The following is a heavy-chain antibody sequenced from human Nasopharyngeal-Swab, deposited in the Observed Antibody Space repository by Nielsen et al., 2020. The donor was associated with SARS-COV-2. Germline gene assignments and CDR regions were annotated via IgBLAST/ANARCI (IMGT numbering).Heavy chain of an antibody. D-gene: IGHD6-19*01. Sequence: ASVKVSCKASGYTFSSSAMHWVRQAPGQRLEWMGWINAGKGNTKYSQKLQGRVTITRDTSASTAYMELSSLRSEDTAVYYCARGAYSSGWYGSYNYYYGMDVWGQGTTVTVSS. CDR2: INAGKGNT. CDR3: ARGAYSSGWYGSYNYYYGMDV. V-gene: IGHV1-3*01. CDR1: GYTFSSSA. J-gene: IGHJ6*02.